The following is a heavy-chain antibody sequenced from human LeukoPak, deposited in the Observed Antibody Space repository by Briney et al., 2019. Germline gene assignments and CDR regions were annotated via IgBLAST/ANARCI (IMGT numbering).Heavy chain of an antibody. J-gene: IGHJ5*02. V-gene: IGHV1-46*01. D-gene: IGHD2-2*01. CDR3: ARDSDQLLLDP. Sequence: GASVKVSCKASGYTFTSYGISWVRQAPGQGLEWMGIINPSGGSTSYAQKFQGRVTMTRDTSTSTVYMELSSLRSEDTAVYYCARDSDQLLLDPWGQGTLVTVSS. CDR2: INPSGGST. CDR1: GYTFTSYG.